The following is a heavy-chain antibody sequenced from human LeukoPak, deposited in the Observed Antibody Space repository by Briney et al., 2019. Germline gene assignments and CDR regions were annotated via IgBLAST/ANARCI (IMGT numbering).Heavy chain of an antibody. CDR2: IIPIFGTA. CDR3: AREGVVPAAIGPSPFDY. Sequence: SVKVSCKASGGIFSSYAISWVRQAPGQGLEWMGGIIPIFGTANYAQKFQGRVTITADESTSTAYMELSSLRSEDTAVYYCAREGVVPAAIGPSPFDYWGQGTLVTVSS. CDR1: GGIFSSYA. D-gene: IGHD2-2*02. J-gene: IGHJ4*02. V-gene: IGHV1-69*13.